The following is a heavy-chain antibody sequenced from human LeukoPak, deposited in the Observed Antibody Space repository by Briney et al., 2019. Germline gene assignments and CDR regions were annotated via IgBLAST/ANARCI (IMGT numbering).Heavy chain of an antibody. CDR1: GFTFSSYS. D-gene: IGHD1-26*01. V-gene: IGHV3-48*01. CDR3: ARDPRSGSYPDWFDP. CDR2: ISRSSSTI. Sequence: GGSLRLSCAVSGFTFSSYSMNWVRQAPGEGLEWVSYISRSSSTIHYADSVKGRFTISRDNAKNSLYLQMNSLRAEDTAVYYCARDPRSGSYPDWFDPWGQGTLVTVSS. J-gene: IGHJ5*02.